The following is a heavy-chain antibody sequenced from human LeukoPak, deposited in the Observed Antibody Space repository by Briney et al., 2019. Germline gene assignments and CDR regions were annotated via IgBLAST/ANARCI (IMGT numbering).Heavy chain of an antibody. CDR2: IYYSGST. J-gene: IGHJ4*02. CDR3: ARDATYYYDSSGGFDY. CDR1: GGSISSDNHY. D-gene: IGHD3-22*01. Sequence: PSQTLSLTCTVSGGSISSDNHYWSWIRQHPGKGLEWIGYIYYSGSTYYNPSLKSRVTISVDTSKNQFSLKLSSVTAADTAVYYCARDATYYYDSSGGFDYWGQGTLVTVSS. V-gene: IGHV4-30-4*08.